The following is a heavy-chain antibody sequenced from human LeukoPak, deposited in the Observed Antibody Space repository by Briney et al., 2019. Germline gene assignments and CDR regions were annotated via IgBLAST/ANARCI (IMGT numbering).Heavy chain of an antibody. Sequence: PGGSLRLSCAASGFTFSSYSMNWVRQAPGKGLEWVSSISSSSSYIYYADSVKGRFAISRDNAKNSLYLQMNSLRVEDTAVYYCARDYPEPCSSIRCPSPFDFWGQGALVTVSS. CDR2: ISSSSSYI. V-gene: IGHV3-21*01. D-gene: IGHD2-2*01. J-gene: IGHJ4*02. CDR3: ARDYPEPCSSIRCPSPFDF. CDR1: GFTFSSYS.